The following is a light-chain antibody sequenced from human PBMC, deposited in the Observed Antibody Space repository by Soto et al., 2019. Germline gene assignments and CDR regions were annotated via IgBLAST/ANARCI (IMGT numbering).Light chain of an antibody. CDR1: SSDVGGYNY. CDR2: EVS. CDR3: TSPTSSSTLV. V-gene: IGLV2-14*01. Sequence: QSSRGQPASLAGSPGQSITISCTGTSSDVGGYNYVSWYQQHPGKAPKLMIYEVSNRPSGVSSRFSGSKSGNTASLTISGLQAEDEADYYCTSPTSSSTLVFGGGTQMTVL. J-gene: IGLJ2*01.